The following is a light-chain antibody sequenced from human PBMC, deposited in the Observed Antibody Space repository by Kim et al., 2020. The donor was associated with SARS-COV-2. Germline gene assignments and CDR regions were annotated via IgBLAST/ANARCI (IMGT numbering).Light chain of an antibody. V-gene: IGKV4-1*01. Sequence: DIVMTQSPDSLAVSLGERATINCKSSQSVLSSSNSKNFLAWYQQKPGQPPKLLIYWASTRESGVPDRFSGSGSGTDFTLTITSLQAEDVAVYYGQQYYTTPWTFGQGTKVDIK. CDR3: QQYYTTPWT. J-gene: IGKJ1*01. CDR1: QSVLSSSNSKNF. CDR2: WAS.